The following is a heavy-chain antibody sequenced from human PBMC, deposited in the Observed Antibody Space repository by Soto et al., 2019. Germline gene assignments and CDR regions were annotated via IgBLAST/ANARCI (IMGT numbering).Heavy chain of an antibody. CDR1: GGSISSSSYY. CDR3: ARSFYDFWSGLDY. V-gene: IGHV4-39*01. D-gene: IGHD3-3*01. CDR2: IYYSGST. Sequence: SETLSLTCTVSGGSISSSSYYWGWIRQPPGKGLEWIGSIYYSGSTYYNPSLKSRVTISVDTSKNQFSLKLGSVTAADTAVYYCARSFYDFWSGLDYWGQGTLVTVSS. J-gene: IGHJ4*02.